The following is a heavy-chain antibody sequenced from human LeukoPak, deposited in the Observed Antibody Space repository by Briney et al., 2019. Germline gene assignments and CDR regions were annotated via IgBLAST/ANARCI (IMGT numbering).Heavy chain of an antibody. CDR3: ARNDYGGNSDY. J-gene: IGHJ4*02. V-gene: IGHV3-21*01. CDR1: GFTFSSYS. CDR2: ISSSSSYI. D-gene: IGHD4-23*01. Sequence: PGGSLRLSCAASGFTFSSYSMNWVRQAPGKGLEWVSSISSSSSYIYYPDSVKGRFTISRDNAKNSLYLQMNSLRAEDTAVYYCARNDYGGNSDYWGQGTLVTVSS.